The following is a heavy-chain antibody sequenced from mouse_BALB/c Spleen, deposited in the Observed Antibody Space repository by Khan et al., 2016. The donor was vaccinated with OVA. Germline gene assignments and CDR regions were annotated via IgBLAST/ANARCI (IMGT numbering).Heavy chain of an antibody. Sequence: DLVKPGASVKLSCKASGYTFTSYWINWIKQRPGQGLEWIGSIAPGSGSSSYNAMFKGKATLTLDTSSSPAYIQLSSLSSEDAACYFCARENYFGRTCCAVKKWGQGTTVTVSS. CDR3: ARENYFGRTCCAVKK. D-gene: IGHD1-1*01. CDR2: IAPGSGSS. V-gene: IGHV1S41*01. J-gene: IGHJ4*01. CDR1: GYTFTSYW.